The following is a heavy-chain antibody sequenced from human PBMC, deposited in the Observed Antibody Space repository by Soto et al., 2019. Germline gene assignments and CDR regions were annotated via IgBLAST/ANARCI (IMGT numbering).Heavy chain of an antibody. CDR1: GYTFTSYA. Sequence: ASVKVSCKASGYTFTSYAMHWVRQAPGQRLEWMGWINAGNGNTKYSQKFQGRVTITRDTSASTAYMELSSPRSEDTAVYYCARGIAPYYFDYWGQGTLVTAPQ. D-gene: IGHD6-13*01. V-gene: IGHV1-3*01. CDR2: INAGNGNT. J-gene: IGHJ4*02. CDR3: ARGIAPYYFDY.